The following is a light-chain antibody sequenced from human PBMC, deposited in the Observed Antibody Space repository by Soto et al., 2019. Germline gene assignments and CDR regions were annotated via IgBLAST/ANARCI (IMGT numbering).Light chain of an antibody. V-gene: IGKV3-15*01. CDR2: GAS. CDR1: QSVSSN. Sequence: EIVLPQSPATLSVSQGERATLSCRASQSVSSNLAWYQQKPGQAPRRLIYGASTRATGIPARFSGSGSGTEFTLTIRRLQSEDFAVYYWQQYNNWLLITFGKGTRLDIK. CDR3: QQYNNWLLIT. J-gene: IGKJ5*01.